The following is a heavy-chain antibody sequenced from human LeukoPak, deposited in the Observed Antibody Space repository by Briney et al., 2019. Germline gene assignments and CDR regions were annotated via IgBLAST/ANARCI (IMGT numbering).Heavy chain of an antibody. D-gene: IGHD6-13*01. Sequence: SETLSLTCAAYGGSLSGYYWSWIRHPPGKGLEWIGEISDSGSTNYNPSLKSRVTISGDMSKNQFSLNLNSVTDADTAVYYCTRGQGIAIWGQGTMVTVSS. J-gene: IGHJ3*02. CDR3: TRGQGIAI. V-gene: IGHV4-34*01. CDR2: ISDSGST. CDR1: GGSLSGYY.